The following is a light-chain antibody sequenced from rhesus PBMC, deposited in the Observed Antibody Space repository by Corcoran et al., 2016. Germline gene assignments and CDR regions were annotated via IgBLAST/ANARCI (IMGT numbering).Light chain of an antibody. J-gene: IGKJ2*01. CDR2: KAS. CDR1: QGISSW. V-gene: IGKV1-22*01. Sequence: IQMTQSPSSLSASVGDTVTITCRASQGISSWLAWYQQRPGKAPKLLISKASSLQSGVPSWFSGSGSGTDLTLTISSLQSEDFATYYGQQYSSRPYSFGQGTKVEIK. CDR3: QQYSSRPYS.